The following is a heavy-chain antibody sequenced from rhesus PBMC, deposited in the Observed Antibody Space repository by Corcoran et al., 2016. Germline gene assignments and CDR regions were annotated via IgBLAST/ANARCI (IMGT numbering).Heavy chain of an antibody. Sequence: QLQLQESGPGLVKPSETLSLTCAVSGGSISSNYWSWIRQPPGKGLEWIGRISGSGGSTDYNPSLQSRVTISTDTSKNQFSLKLSSVTAADTAVYYCARRSGSWKGEVEGDAFDFWGQGLRVTVSS. D-gene: IGHD6-25*01. CDR2: ISGSGGST. V-gene: IGHV4-173*01. J-gene: IGHJ3*01. CDR1: GGSISSNY. CDR3: ARRSGSWKGEVEGDAFDF.